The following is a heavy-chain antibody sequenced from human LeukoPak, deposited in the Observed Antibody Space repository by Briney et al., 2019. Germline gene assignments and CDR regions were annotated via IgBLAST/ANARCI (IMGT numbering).Heavy chain of an antibody. CDR3: ARELDDSGSYQHDAFDI. J-gene: IGHJ3*02. V-gene: IGHV4-30-4*01. CDR2: MYYSGST. CDR1: GGSISSGDYY. D-gene: IGHD1-26*01. Sequence: PSETLSLTCTVSGGSISSGDYYWSWIRQPPGKGLEWIAYMYYSGSTYYNPSLKSRGTMSVDTSKNQFSLKLSSVTAADTAVYYCARELDDSGSYQHDAFDIWGQGTMVTVSS.